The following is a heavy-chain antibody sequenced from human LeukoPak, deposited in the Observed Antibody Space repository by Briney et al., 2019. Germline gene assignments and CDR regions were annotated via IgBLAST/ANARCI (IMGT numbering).Heavy chain of an antibody. Sequence: GGSLRLSCAASGFTFSSHAMSWVRQAPGKGLEWVSAISGSGGSTYYADSVKGRFTISRDNSKNTLYLQMNSLRAEDTAVYYCAKDVTPGIAVAGTCFDYWGQGTLVTVSS. CDR1: GFTFSSHA. V-gene: IGHV3-23*01. J-gene: IGHJ4*02. CDR2: ISGSGGST. D-gene: IGHD6-19*01. CDR3: AKDVTPGIAVAGTCFDY.